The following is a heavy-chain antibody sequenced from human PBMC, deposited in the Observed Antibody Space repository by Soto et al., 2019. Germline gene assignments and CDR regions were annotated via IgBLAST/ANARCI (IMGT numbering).Heavy chain of an antibody. CDR3: AGDGAVVAAKPNWFEP. J-gene: IGHJ5*02. CDR2: IKQDGSEQ. Sequence: PGGSLRLSCAASGLPFSNYWMSWVRQAPGKGLEWVANIKQDGSEQYYSDSVKGRFTISRDNAKNTLYLQMNSLRAEDTAVYYCAGDGAVVAAKPNWFEPWGQGTLVTVSS. V-gene: IGHV3-7*01. D-gene: IGHD2-15*01. CDR1: GLPFSNYW.